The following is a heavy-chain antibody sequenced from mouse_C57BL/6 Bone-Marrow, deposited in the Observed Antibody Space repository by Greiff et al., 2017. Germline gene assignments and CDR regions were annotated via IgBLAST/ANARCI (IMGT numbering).Heavy chain of an antibody. V-gene: IGHV7-3*01. CDR1: GFTFTDYY. Sequence: EVKLVESGGGLVQPGGSLSLSCAASGFTFTDYYMSWVRQPPGKALEWLGFIRNKANGYTTEDSASVKGRFTISRDNSQSILYLQMNALRAEDSATYYCARYKRYYYAMDYWGQGTSVTVSS. J-gene: IGHJ4*01. CDR2: IRNKANGYTT. CDR3: ARYKRYYYAMDY.